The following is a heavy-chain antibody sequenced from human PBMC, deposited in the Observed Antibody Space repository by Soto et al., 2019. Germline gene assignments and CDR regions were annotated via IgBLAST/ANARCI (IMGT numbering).Heavy chain of an antibody. CDR1: GFTFSSYG. D-gene: IGHD6-19*01. J-gene: IGHJ4*02. Sequence: VGSLRLSCAASGFTFSSYGMHWVRQAPGKGLEWVAVISYDGSNKYYADSVKGRFTISRDNSKNTLYLQMNSLRAEDTAVYYCAKEHTPLSSGWYYFDYWGQGTLVTVSS. CDR2: ISYDGSNK. V-gene: IGHV3-30*18. CDR3: AKEHTPLSSGWYYFDY.